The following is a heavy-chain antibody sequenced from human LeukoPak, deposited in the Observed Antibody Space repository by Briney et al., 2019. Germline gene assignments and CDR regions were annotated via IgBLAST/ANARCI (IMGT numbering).Heavy chain of an antibody. J-gene: IGHJ4*02. D-gene: IGHD1-1*01. CDR3: VSDHTGHDDY. Sequence: GGSLRLSCVASGFSLSSYWVHWVRQAPGKGLVWVSRINIEGSTTTYADSVKGRFTISRDNAKKTVSLQMNSLRAGDTAVYYCVSDHTGHDDYWGQGTLVTVSS. CDR2: INIEGSTT. V-gene: IGHV3-74*03. CDR1: GFSLSSYW.